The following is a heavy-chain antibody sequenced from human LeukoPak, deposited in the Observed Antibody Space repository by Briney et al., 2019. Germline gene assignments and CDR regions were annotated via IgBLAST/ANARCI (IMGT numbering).Heavy chain of an antibody. CDR1: GGSFSGYY. D-gene: IGHD3-22*01. Sequence: KPSETLSLTCAVYGGSFSGYYWSWIRQPPGKGLEWIGYIYYSGSTNYNPSLKSRVTISVDTSKNQFSLKLSSVTAADTAVYYCARSPTYYYDSSAFTEWGQGTLVTVSS. V-gene: IGHV4-59*01. CDR2: IYYSGST. CDR3: ARSPTYYYDSSAFTE. J-gene: IGHJ4*02.